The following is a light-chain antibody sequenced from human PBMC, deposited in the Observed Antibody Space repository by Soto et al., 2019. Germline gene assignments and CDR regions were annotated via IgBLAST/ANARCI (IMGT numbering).Light chain of an antibody. CDR2: STS. CDR1: QTVTSNY. CDR3: QQYGSSWRT. Sequence: EIVLTQSPGTLSLSPGEGATLSCRASQTVTSNYLAWYQQRSGQAPRLLIYSTSKRPTGIPDRFSGSGSGTDFTLTISRLQPEDFAGYYCQQYGSSWRTFGQGTKVEIK. V-gene: IGKV3-20*01. J-gene: IGKJ1*01.